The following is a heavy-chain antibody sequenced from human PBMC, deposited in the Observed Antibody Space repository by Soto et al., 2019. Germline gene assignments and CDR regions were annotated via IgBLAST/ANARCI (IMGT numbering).Heavy chain of an antibody. CDR2: IYSGGST. J-gene: IGHJ4*02. Sequence: SLRLSCAASGFTVSSNYMSWVRQAPGKGLEWVSVIYSGGSTYYADSVKGRFTISRDNSKNTLYLQMNSLRAEDTAVYYCARGDYDILTGYYPFDYWGQGTLVTVSS. CDR1: GFTVSSNY. V-gene: IGHV3-53*01. D-gene: IGHD3-9*01. CDR3: ARGDYDILTGYYPFDY.